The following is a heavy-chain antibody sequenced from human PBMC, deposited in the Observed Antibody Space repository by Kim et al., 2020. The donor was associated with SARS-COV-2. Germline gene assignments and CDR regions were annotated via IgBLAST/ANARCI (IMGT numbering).Heavy chain of an antibody. D-gene: IGHD3-9*01. CDR3: ASSNVLRYFDWLLSVDY. V-gene: IGHV3-33*01. Sequence: GGSLRLSCAASGFTFSSYGMHWVRQAPGKGLEWVAVIWYDGSNKYYADSVKGRFTISRDNSKNTLYLQMNSLRAEDTAVYYCASSNVLRYFDWLLSVDYWGQGTLVTVSS. J-gene: IGHJ4*02. CDR1: GFTFSSYG. CDR2: IWYDGSNK.